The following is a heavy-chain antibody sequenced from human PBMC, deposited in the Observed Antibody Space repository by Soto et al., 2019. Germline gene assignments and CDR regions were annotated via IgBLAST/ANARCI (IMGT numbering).Heavy chain of an antibody. J-gene: IGHJ4*02. CDR2: IYYSGST. CDR3: ARVFYYDSFLTGKMFDY. D-gene: IGHD3-22*01. V-gene: IGHV4-59*08. CDR1: GGSISSYY. Sequence: PSETLSLTCTVSGGSISSYYWSWIRQPPGKGLEWIGYIYYSGSTNYNPSLKSRVTISIDTSKNQFSLKLSSVTAADTAVYYCARVFYYDSFLTGKMFDYWGQGTLVTVSS.